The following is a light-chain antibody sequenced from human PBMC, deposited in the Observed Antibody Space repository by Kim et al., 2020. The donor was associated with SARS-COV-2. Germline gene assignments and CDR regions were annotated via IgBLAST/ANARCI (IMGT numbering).Light chain of an antibody. CDR1: QSFSSSY. CDR3: QQYATSPQT. CDR2: AAS. Sequence: EIVLTQSPGTLSLSPGERATLSCRASQSFSSSYLAWYQQKPGQAPRLLIYAASSSATGIPDRFSGSGSGTDFTLTISRLEPEDFAVYYCQQYATSPQTFGQGTKLEIK. J-gene: IGKJ2*01. V-gene: IGKV3-20*01.